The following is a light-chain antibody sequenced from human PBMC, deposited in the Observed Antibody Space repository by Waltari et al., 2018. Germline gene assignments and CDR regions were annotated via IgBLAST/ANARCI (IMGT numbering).Light chain of an antibody. CDR1: SSDVGNYNL. V-gene: IGLV2-23*01. CDR2: EGS. CDR3: CSYAGSNTYV. J-gene: IGLJ1*01. Sequence: QSALTQPASVSGSPGQSITISCTGTSSDVGNYNLVSWYQQHPGKAPKLMSYEGSKRPSGVSKRFSGSKSGNTASLTISGLQAEDEADYYCCSYAGSNTYVFGTGTKVTVL.